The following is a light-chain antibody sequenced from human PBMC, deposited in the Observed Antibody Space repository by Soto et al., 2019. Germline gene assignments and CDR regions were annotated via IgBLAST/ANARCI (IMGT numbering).Light chain of an antibody. CDR2: QDS. Sequence: ELTQPPSVSASPGQTASITCSGDKLGDKYACWYQQKPGQSPVLVIYQDSKRPSGIPERFSGSNSGNTATLTISGTQAMDEADYYCQAWESSTVVFGGGTNLTAL. V-gene: IGLV3-1*01. CDR1: KLGDKY. J-gene: IGLJ2*01. CDR3: QAWESSTVV.